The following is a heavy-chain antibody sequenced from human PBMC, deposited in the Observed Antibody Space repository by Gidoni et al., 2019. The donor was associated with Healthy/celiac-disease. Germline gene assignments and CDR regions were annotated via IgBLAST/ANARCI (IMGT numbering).Heavy chain of an antibody. CDR2: ISWNSGSI. CDR1: GFTFDDYA. CDR3: AKDLSGDTAMAFDY. V-gene: IGHV3-9*01. J-gene: IGHJ4*02. Sequence: DVQLVESGGGLVQPGRSLRLSCAASGFTFDDYAMHWVRQAPGKGLEWVSGISWNSGSIGYADSVKGRFTISRDNAKNSLYLQMNSLRAEDTALYYCAKDLSGDTAMAFDYWGQGTLVTVSS. D-gene: IGHD5-18*01.